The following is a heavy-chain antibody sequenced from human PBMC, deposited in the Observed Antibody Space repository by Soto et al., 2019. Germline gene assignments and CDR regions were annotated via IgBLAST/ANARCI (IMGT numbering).Heavy chain of an antibody. V-gene: IGHV3-30*18. CDR2: ISHDGNNK. CDR1: GLTSTTILAYY. D-gene: IGHD3-3*01. J-gene: IGHJ4*02. Sequence: PGESLSLSCAVPGLTSTTILAYYIRSLRQAPGEGLGWVAVISHDGNNKYYSESLQGRLTISRDNSKKTLYLEMSSLRVEDMAVYFCAKASFDFWTTADRQGVHFDSWGQGTLVTVSS. CDR3: AKASFDFWTTADRQGVHFDS.